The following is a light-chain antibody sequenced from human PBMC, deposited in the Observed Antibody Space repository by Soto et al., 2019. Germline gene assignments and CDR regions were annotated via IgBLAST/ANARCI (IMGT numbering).Light chain of an antibody. V-gene: IGKV3-20*01. CDR1: QSVSSSY. CDR3: QQYGSSIFT. J-gene: IGKJ3*01. Sequence: EIVLTQSPGTLSLSPGERVTLSCRASQSVSSSYLGWYQQKPGQAPRLLIYGASTRATGIPDRFSGSGSGTDFTLTISRLEPEDFAVYYCQQYGSSIFTFGPGTKVDIK. CDR2: GAS.